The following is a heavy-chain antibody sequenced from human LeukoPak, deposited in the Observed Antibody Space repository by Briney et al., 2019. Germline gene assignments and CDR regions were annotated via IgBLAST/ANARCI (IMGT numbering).Heavy chain of an antibody. J-gene: IGHJ6*03. D-gene: IGHD6-13*01. CDR3: ARVSFRPYSSLPEDYMDV. CDR1: GGSISSYY. Sequence: SETLSLTCTVSGGSISSYYWSWIRQPAGKGLEWIGRIYTSGSTNYNPSLKSRVTMSVDTSKNQFSLKLSSVTAADTAVYYCARVSFRPYSSLPEDYMDVWGKGTTVTVSS. V-gene: IGHV4-4*07. CDR2: IYTSGST.